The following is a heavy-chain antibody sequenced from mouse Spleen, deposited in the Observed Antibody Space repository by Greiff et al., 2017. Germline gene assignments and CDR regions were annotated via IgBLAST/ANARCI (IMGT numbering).Heavy chain of an antibody. CDR3: ARADYYGSLWFAY. Sequence: VQLKESGPELVKPGDSVKISCKASGYSFTGYFMNWVMQSHGKSLEWIGRINPYNGDTFYNQKFKGKATLTVDKSSSTAHMELRSLTSEDSAVYYCARADYYGSLWFAYWGQGTLVTVSA. J-gene: IGHJ3*01. CDR1: GYSFTGYF. D-gene: IGHD1-1*01. CDR2: INPYNGDT. V-gene: IGHV1-20*01.